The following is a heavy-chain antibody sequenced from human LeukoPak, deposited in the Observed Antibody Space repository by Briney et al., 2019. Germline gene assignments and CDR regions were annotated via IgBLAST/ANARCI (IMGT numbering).Heavy chain of an antibody. CDR1: GFTFNKYW. CDR2: INGDGSTT. CDR3: ATGNYYNSRGYYTFGH. J-gene: IGHJ4*02. D-gene: IGHD3-22*01. V-gene: IGHV3-74*01. Sequence: GGSLRLSCAASGFTFNKYWMHWVRQAPGKGLVWVSRINGDGSTTSYANSVKGGFTMSRDNAKNTLYLQMSGLRAEDTAVYYCATGNYYNSRGYYTFGHWGQGTLVTASS.